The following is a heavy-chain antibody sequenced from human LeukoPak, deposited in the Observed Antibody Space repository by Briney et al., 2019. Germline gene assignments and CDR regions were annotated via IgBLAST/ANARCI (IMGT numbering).Heavy chain of an antibody. D-gene: IGHD3-22*01. CDR1: GVSISSYY. J-gene: IGHJ4*02. Sequence: SETLSLTCTVSGVSISSYYWNWMRQPPGRGLEWIGYVKYSGSTHYSPSLKSRVTISVDTSKNQFSLKLSSVTAADTAVYFCASSSPRSLLNYETSGYYVYWGQGTLVTVSS. CDR3: ASSSPRSLLNYETSGYYVY. CDR2: VKYSGST. V-gene: IGHV4-59*01.